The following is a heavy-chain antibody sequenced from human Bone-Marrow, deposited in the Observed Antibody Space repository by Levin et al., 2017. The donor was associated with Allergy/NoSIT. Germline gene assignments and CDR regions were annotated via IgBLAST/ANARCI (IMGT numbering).Heavy chain of an antibody. CDR3: ARRHTVLRGVSEGAFDI. J-gene: IGHJ3*02. CDR1: GYSFTSHF. Sequence: KVSCQGSGYSFTSHFVGWVRQMPGKGLEWMGIIHPDDSETRYSPSFQGLVTISADKSINTAYLHWSSLGASDTATYYCARRHTVLRGVSEGAFDIWGQGTMVTVSS. D-gene: IGHD3-10*01. CDR2: IHPDDSET. V-gene: IGHV5-51*01.